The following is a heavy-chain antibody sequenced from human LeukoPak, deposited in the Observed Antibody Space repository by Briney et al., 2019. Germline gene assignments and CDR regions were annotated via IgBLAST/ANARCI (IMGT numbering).Heavy chain of an antibody. Sequence: GGSLRLSCAASGFTFSTYRMHWVRQAPGKGLVWVSRINSDGSNTDYADSVKGRLTISRDNAKNTLYLQMNSLRSEDTAVYYCARTNYYFDYWGQGTLVTVSS. V-gene: IGHV3-74*01. D-gene: IGHD4/OR15-4a*01. J-gene: IGHJ4*02. CDR3: ARTNYYFDY. CDR2: INSDGSNT. CDR1: GFTFSTYR.